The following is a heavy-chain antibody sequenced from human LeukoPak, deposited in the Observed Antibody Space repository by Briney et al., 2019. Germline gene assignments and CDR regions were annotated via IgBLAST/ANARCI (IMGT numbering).Heavy chain of an antibody. CDR1: GFTFSSYW. CDR2: IKQDGSEK. Sequence: GGSLRLSCAASGFTFSSYWMSWVRQAPGKGLEWVANIKQDGSEKYYVDSVKGRFTISRDNAKNSLYLQMNSLRAEDTAVYYCARESRSYYYDSSGYLIGYWGQGTLVTVSS. CDR3: ARESRSYYYDSSGYLIGY. V-gene: IGHV3-7*01. J-gene: IGHJ4*02. D-gene: IGHD3-22*01.